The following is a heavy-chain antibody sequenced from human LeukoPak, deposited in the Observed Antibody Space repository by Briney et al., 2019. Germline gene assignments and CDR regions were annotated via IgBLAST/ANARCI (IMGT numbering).Heavy chain of an antibody. Sequence: PEGSLRLSCAAFGFTFSSYWMSWVRQDPGKGLEGVANIRQDGGEKYYVDSVKGRFTISRDNAKNSVNLQMNSLRAEDTAVYYCARYYDGSGYYDFFDYWGQGTLVTVYS. D-gene: IGHD3-22*01. CDR3: ARYYDGSGYYDFFDY. CDR2: IRQDGGEK. V-gene: IGHV3-7*05. J-gene: IGHJ4*02. CDR1: GFTFSSYW.